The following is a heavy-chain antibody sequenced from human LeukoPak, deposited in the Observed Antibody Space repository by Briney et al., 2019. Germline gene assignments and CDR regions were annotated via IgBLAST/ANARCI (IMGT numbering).Heavy chain of an antibody. CDR2: ISSSGNTI. D-gene: IGHD2-2*01. CDR1: GFTFSDYY. Sequence: GGSLRLSCAASGFTFSDYYMSWLRQAPGKGLEGVSYISSSGNTIYYANSVKGRFTISRDNTKNSLYLQMNSLRAEDTAVYYCARGGYCNSTTCYFNDWFDPWGQGTLVTVSS. J-gene: IGHJ5*02. CDR3: ARGGYCNSTTCYFNDWFDP. V-gene: IGHV3-11*01.